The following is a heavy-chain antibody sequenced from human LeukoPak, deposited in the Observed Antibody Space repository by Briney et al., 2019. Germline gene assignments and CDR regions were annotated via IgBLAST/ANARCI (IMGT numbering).Heavy chain of an antibody. CDR3: ARVAVVGRVIVP. D-gene: IGHD3-16*02. Sequence: SETLSLTCAVYGGSFSGYYWSWIRQPPGKGLEWIGEINHSGSTNYNPSLKSRVTISVDTSKNQFSLKLSSVTAADTAVYYSARVAVVGRVIVPWGQGTLVTVSS. J-gene: IGHJ5*02. V-gene: IGHV4-34*01. CDR1: GGSFSGYY. CDR2: INHSGST.